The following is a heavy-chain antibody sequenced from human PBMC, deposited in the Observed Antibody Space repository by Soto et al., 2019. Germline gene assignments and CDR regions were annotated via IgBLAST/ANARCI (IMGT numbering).Heavy chain of an antibody. J-gene: IGHJ6*02. Sequence: SETLSLTCTVSGGSISSYYWSWIRKPPGKGLEWIGYIYYSGSTNYNPSLTSRVTISVDTSKNQFALKLSSVTAADTAVYYCARDISPGIAAASWFGEDFGMDVWGQGTTVTVSS. CDR2: IYYSGST. D-gene: IGHD6-13*01. CDR3: ARDISPGIAAASWFGEDFGMDV. V-gene: IGHV4-59*01. CDR1: GGSISSYY.